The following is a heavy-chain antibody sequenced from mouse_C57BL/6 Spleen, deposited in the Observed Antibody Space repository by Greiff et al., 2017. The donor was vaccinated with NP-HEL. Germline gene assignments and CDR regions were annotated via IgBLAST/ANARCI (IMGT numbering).Heavy chain of an antibody. CDR3: ARGSALFAY. V-gene: IGHV1-59*01. J-gene: IGHJ3*01. CDR2: IDPSDSYT. Sequence: QVQLQQPGAELVRPGTSVKLSCKASGYTFTSYWMHWVKQRPGQGLEWIGVIDPSDSYTNYNQKFKGKATLTVDTSSSTAYMQLSSLTSEDSAVYYCARGSALFAYWGQGTLVTVSA. CDR1: GYTFTSYW. D-gene: IGHD1-3*01.